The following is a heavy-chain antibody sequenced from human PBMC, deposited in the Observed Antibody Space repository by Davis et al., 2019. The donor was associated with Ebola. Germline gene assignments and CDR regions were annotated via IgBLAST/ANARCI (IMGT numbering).Heavy chain of an antibody. V-gene: IGHV2-5*02. CDR2: IYWDDDK. J-gene: IGHJ4*02. CDR3: VHSGRGYSGYDFHY. Sequence: SGPTLVKPTQAVTLSCTFSGFSLFTDGVGVGWVRQPPGKALEWLALIYWDDDKRFSPSLQNRLTITKDASRNQVVLSMINLDPVDTATYYCVHSGRGYSGYDFHYWGPGTLVTVSS. CDR1: GFSLFTDGVG. D-gene: IGHD5-12*01.